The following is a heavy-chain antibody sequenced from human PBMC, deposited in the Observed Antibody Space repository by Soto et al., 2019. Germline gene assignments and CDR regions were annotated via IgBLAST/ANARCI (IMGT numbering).Heavy chain of an antibody. CDR2: VVPHSGTA. D-gene: IGHD6-19*01. J-gene: IGHJ4*01. Sequence: SVKVPWKSSGATFNLYPISWVLQAPGEGLEWMGGVVPHSGTATYARKFQGRLTVTADESSSTAYMDLSSLTSEDTAIYYCARHPGQWLYYFDYWGQGTLVTVSS. V-gene: IGHV1-69*13. CDR1: GATFNLYP. CDR3: ARHPGQWLYYFDY.